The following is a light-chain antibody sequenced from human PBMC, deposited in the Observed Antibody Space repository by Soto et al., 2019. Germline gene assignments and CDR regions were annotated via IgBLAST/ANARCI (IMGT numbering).Light chain of an antibody. CDR3: QQSYSAPET. CDR1: QTVSTY. V-gene: IGKV1-39*01. Sequence: DIQMTQSPSSLSASVGDRVTITCRASQTVSTYLTWYQQKPGKAPKVLIYGASSLQSGVPSRFSGIRYQTVFTLTICRLQPEDFASYYCQQSYSAPETFGQGTREEIE. CDR2: GAS. J-gene: IGKJ1*01.